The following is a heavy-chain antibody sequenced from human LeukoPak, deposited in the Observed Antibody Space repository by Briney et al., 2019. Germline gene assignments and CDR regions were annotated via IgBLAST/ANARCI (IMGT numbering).Heavy chain of an antibody. CDR2: INHSGST. Sequence: PSETLSLTCAVYGGPFSGYYWSWIRQPPGKGLEWIGEINHSGSTNYNPSLKSRVTISVDTSKNQFSLKLSSVTAADTAVYYCARGSCPPYWRRNWFDPWGQGTLVTVSS. D-gene: IGHD2-2*01. CDR3: ARGSCPPYWRRNWFDP. V-gene: IGHV4-34*01. J-gene: IGHJ5*02. CDR1: GGPFSGYY.